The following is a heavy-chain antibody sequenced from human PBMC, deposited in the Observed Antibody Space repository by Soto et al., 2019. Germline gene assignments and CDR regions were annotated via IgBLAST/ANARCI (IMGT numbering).Heavy chain of an antibody. CDR2: INPKNGDT. D-gene: IGHD6-6*01. CDR1: GSTFTGYY. V-gene: IGHV1-2*02. CDR3: VTGDHLVR. Sequence: ASVKVSCKTSGSTFTGYYLNWVRQAPGRGLEWVGWINPKNGDTNNAQKFQGRVTMTTDTSISTGYMELSGLKSDDTAVYYCVTGDHLVRWGQGTRVTVSS. J-gene: IGHJ4*02.